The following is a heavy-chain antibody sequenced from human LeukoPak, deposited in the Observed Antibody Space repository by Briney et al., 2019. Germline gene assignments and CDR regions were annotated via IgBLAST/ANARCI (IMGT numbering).Heavy chain of an antibody. Sequence: PGGSLRLSCAASGFTFSSYGMHWVRQAPGKGLEWVAVISYDGSNKYYADSVKGRFTISRDNAKNSLYLQMNSLRAEDTAMYFRTRDRALNIRAYDIWGQGTLVTVSS. V-gene: IGHV3-30*03. CDR1: GFTFSSYG. D-gene: IGHD3-10*01. J-gene: IGHJ3*02. CDR3: TRDRALNIRAYDI. CDR2: ISYDGSNK.